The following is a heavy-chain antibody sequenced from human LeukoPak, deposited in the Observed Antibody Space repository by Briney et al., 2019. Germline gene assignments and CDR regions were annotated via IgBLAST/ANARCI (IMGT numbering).Heavy chain of an antibody. CDR3: ARDPTTGDYERLYYFDY. D-gene: IGHD4-17*01. V-gene: IGHV1-18*04. Sequence: ASMKVSCKASGYTFTSYGISWVRQAPGQGLEWMGRISAYNGNTNYAQKLQGRVTMTTDTSTSTAYMELRSLRSDDTAVYYCARDPTTGDYERLYYFDYWGQGTLVTVSS. CDR1: GYTFTSYG. CDR2: ISAYNGNT. J-gene: IGHJ4*02.